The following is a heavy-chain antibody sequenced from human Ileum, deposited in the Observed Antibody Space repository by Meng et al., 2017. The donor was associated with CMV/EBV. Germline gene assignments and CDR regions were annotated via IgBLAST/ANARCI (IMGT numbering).Heavy chain of an antibody. CDR1: GFTFSSYA. Sequence: GGSLSLSCVASGFTFSSYAISWVRQAPGKVLEWVSSIIGSGGSTYYADSVKGRFTISRDNSKNPMYLKMNSLRAEDTDVYYGEKDQKVGANSYFDYWGQGTLVTVSS. CDR2: IIGSGGST. CDR3: EKDQKVGANSYFDY. V-gene: IGHV3-23*01. D-gene: IGHD1-26*01. J-gene: IGHJ4*02.